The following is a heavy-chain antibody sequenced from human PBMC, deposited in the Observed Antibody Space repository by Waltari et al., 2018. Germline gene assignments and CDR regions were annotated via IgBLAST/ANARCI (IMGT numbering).Heavy chain of an antibody. CDR2: IYYSGST. CDR1: GGSISSGGYY. D-gene: IGHD3-10*01. J-gene: IGHJ3*02. Sequence: QVQLQESGPGLVKPSQTLSLTCTVSGGSISSGGYYWSWIRQHPGKGLGGIGYIYYSGSTYDNPSLKSRVTISVDTSKNQFSLKLSSVTAADTAVYYCARDGRGYGSGTYRDAFDIWGQGTMVTVSS. CDR3: ARDGRGYGSGTYRDAFDI. V-gene: IGHV4-31*03.